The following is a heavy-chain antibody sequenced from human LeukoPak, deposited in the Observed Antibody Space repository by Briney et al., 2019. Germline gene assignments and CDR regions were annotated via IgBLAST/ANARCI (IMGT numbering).Heavy chain of an antibody. CDR2: IRSKAYGGTT. CDR3: TRKKEKQWLVLSPNAFDI. V-gene: IGHV3-49*03. CDR1: GFTFGDYA. D-gene: IGHD6-19*01. Sequence: GGSLRLSCTASGFTFGDYAMSWFRQAPGKGLEWVGFIRSKAYGGTTEYAASVKGRFTISRDDSKSIAYLQMNSLKTEDTAVYYCTRKKEKQWLVLSPNAFDIWGQGTMVTVSS. J-gene: IGHJ3*02.